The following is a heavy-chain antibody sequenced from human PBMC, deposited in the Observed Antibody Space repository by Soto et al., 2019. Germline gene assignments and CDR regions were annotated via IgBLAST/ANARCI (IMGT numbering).Heavy chain of an antibody. V-gene: IGHV4-59*02. D-gene: IGHD3-16*01. CDR3: ASAPAESYDERGKGMRYFDS. CDR1: GGSVNGYY. CDR2: VHYSGVT. Sequence: SETLSLTCTVSGGSVNGYYWSWIRQPPGKGLEWIGYVHYSGVTHYNPSLQSRVTMSIDTSNNRFSLRLNSVTAPDTAVYYCASAPAESYDERGKGMRYFDSWGEGAMVT. J-gene: IGHJ4*02.